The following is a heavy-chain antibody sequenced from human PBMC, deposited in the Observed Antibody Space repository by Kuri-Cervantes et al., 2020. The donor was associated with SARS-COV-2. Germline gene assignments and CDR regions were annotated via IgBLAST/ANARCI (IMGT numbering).Heavy chain of an antibody. CDR3: ARDADSSSWYAY. Sequence: GGSLRLSCAASGFTFSSYWMSWVRQAPGKGLEWEANIKQDGSERFYLDSVKGRFTISRDNAKNSLYLQMDSLRVEDTAVYYCARDADSSSWYAYWGQGALVTVSS. J-gene: IGHJ4*02. D-gene: IGHD3-22*01. CDR2: IKQDGSER. V-gene: IGHV3-7*01. CDR1: GFTFSSYW.